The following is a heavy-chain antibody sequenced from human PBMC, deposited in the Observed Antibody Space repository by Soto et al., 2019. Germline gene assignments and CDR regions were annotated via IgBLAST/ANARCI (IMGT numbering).Heavy chain of an antibody. CDR2: INHSGSN. J-gene: IGHJ1*01. CDR1: GGSFSGYH. CDR3: SRVGPPLTGIIRGYFQH. Sequence: QVQLQQWGAGLLKPSETLSLTCAVYGGSFSGYHWRWIRQPPGQGLEWIGEINHSGSNNYNPSLKRRVTISVDTSKSQFSLKLCSVAAADTAVYYCSRVGPPLTGIIRGYFQHWGQGTLVTVSS. D-gene: IGHD2-21*02. V-gene: IGHV4-34*01.